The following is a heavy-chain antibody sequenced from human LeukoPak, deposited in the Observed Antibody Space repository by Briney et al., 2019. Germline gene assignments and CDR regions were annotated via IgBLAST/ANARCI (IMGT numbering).Heavy chain of an antibody. J-gene: IGHJ4*02. CDR3: ARDLAYGDYIFDY. D-gene: IGHD4-17*01. CDR2: INPNSGGT. V-gene: IGHV1-2*02. CDR1: GYTXTGYY. Sequence: ASVKVSCKASGYTXTGYYMHWVRQAPGQGLEWMGWINPNSGGTNYAQKFQGRVTMTRDTSISTAYMELSRLRSDDTAVYYCARDLAYGDYIFDYWGQGTLVTVSS.